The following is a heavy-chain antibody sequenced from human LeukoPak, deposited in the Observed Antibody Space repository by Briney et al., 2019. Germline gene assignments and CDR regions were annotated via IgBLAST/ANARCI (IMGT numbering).Heavy chain of an antibody. Sequence: GGSLRLSCAGSGFKFDDYAIHWVRQPPGRRLEWVSIISWNGGFMDYADSVKGRFTISRDNVKNSLYLDMNSLRPEDTAFYYCAKVRGTFSSGFYFDSWGQGTLVTVSS. J-gene: IGHJ4*02. CDR1: GFKFDDYA. CDR2: ISWNGGFM. CDR3: AKVRGTFSSGFYFDS. V-gene: IGHV3-9*01. D-gene: IGHD6-25*01.